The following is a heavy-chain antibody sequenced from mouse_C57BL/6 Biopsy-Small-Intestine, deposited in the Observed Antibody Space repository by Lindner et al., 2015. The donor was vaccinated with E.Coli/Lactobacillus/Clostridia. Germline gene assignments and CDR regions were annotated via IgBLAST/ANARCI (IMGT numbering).Heavy chain of an antibody. J-gene: IGHJ4*01. CDR3: AREDYDGYYAMDY. CDR1: GYTFTSYG. CDR2: IYPRSGNT. V-gene: IGHV1-81*01. D-gene: IGHD2-4*01. Sequence: VQLQESGAELARPGASVKLSCKASGYTFTSYGISWVKQRTGQGPEWIGEIYPRSGNTYYNEKFKGKATLTADKSSSTAYMQLSNLTSEDSAVYFCAREDYDGYYAMDYWGQGTSVTVSS.